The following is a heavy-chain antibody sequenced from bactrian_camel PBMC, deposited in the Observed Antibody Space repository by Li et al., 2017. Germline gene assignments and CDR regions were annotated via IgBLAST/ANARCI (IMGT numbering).Heavy chain of an antibody. CDR1: GYSSSRLC. V-gene: IGHV3S6*01. CDR3: AVEWERVCGSYEYNF. D-gene: IGHD4*01. CDR2: AYGLSKIT. J-gene: IGHJ4*01. Sequence: HVQLVESGGGSVLDGGSLRLSCRVSGYSSSRLCMAWFRQVAGAEREAVAGAYGLSKITDYADSVKGRFTVSLNNTENTLYLQMNTLKPEDTAMYYCAVEWERVCGSYEYNFWGQGTQVTVS.